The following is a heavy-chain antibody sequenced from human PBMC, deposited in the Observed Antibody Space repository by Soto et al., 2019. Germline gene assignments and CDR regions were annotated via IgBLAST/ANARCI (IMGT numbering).Heavy chain of an antibody. CDR2: ISGSGGST. D-gene: IGHD2-21*02. Sequence: QPGGSLRLSCAASGFIFSSYAMSWVRQAPGKGLEWVSAISGSGGSTYYADSVKGRFTISRDNSKNTLFLQMDSLRAEDTAVYYCARSSCGGDCYALDYYYYGKDVWGQGTTVTVSS. CDR1: GFIFSSYA. CDR3: ARSSCGGDCYALDYYYYGKDV. V-gene: IGHV3-23*01. J-gene: IGHJ6*02.